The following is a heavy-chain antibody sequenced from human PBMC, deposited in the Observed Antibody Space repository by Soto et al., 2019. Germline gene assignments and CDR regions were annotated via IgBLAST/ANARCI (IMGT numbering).Heavy chain of an antibody. CDR3: ARLAEWEYYDGMDV. CDR2: IRSKSDNYET. CDR1: GFTFSVSA. Sequence: EVQLVESGGGLVQPGGSLKLSCAVSGFTFSVSAIHWVRQASGKGLEWVGRIRSKSDNYETAYGASVKGRFSISREDSKNTSYLQMSSLNTEDTAVYYCARLAEWEYYDGMDVWGQGTTVTVSS. J-gene: IGHJ6*02. V-gene: IGHV3-73*02. D-gene: IGHD1-26*01.